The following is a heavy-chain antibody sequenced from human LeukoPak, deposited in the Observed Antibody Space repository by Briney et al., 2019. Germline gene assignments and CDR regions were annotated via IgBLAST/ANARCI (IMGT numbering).Heavy chain of an antibody. CDR3: ARSRPRTYYYDSSGYFFDY. J-gene: IGHJ4*02. CDR2: INHSGST. V-gene: IGHV4-34*01. D-gene: IGHD3-22*01. CDR1: GGSFSGYY. Sequence: PSETLSLTCAVYGGSFSGYYWSWIRQPPGKRLEWIGEINHSGSTNYNPSLKSRVTISVDTSKNQFSLKLSSVTAADTAVYYCARSRPRTYYYDSSGYFFDYWGQGTLVTVSS.